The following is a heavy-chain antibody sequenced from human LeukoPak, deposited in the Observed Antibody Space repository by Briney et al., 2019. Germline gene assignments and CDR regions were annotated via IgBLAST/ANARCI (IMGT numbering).Heavy chain of an antibody. CDR3: ARDRYDSSGYLYFDY. Sequence: SETLSLTCAVYGGSFSGYYWSWIRQPPGKGLEWIGEINHSGSTNYNPSLKSRVTISVDTSKNQFSLKLSSVTAADTAVYYCARDRYDSSGYLYFDYWGQGTLVTVSS. J-gene: IGHJ4*02. CDR1: GGSFSGYY. D-gene: IGHD3-22*01. V-gene: IGHV4-34*01. CDR2: INHSGST.